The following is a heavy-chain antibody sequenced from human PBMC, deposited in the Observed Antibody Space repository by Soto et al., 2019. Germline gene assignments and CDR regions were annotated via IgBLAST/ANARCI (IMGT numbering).Heavy chain of an antibody. CDR3: ARAPRAFLPTSTAAFHI. Sequence: QVQLVQSGTEVKKPGASVKVSCKASGSTFSTYGVSWVRQAPGQGLEWMGWISGDNDDTHYAQNLQDRVTMTKATSTRTGYMELRGLRSDDTAAYYCARAPRAFLPTSTAAFHIWGQGTLVTVSS. J-gene: IGHJ3*02. CDR1: GSTFSTYG. CDR2: ISGDNDDT. V-gene: IGHV1-18*04.